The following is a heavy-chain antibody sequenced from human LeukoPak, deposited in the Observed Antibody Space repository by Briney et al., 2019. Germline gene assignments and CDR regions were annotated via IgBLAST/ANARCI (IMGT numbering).Heavy chain of an antibody. CDR3: ARGFRGYSYGNFDY. CDR2: ISSSSSYI. Sequence: GGSLRLSCAASGFTFSTYSMSWVRQAPGKGLEWVSSISSSSSYIYYADSVKGRFTISRDNAKNSLYLQMNSLRAEDTAVYYCARGFRGYSYGNFDYWGQGTLVTVAS. J-gene: IGHJ4*02. CDR1: GFTFSTYS. D-gene: IGHD5-18*01. V-gene: IGHV3-21*01.